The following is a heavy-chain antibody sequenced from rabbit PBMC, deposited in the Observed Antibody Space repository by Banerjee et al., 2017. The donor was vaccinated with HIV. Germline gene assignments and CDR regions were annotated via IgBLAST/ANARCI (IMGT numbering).Heavy chain of an antibody. J-gene: IGHJ4*01. CDR1: GFSFSSSYY. CDR3: AKSISWYNYYGYVFNL. V-gene: IGHV1S40*01. CDR2: IYTGSSGST. Sequence: QSLEESGGDLVKPGASLTLTCTASGFSFSSSYYMCWVRQAPGKGPEWIGCIYTGSSGSTYYASWAKGRFTISKTSSTTVTLQMTSLTAADTATYFCAKSISWYNYYGYVFNLWGPGTLVTVS. D-gene: IGHD6-1*01.